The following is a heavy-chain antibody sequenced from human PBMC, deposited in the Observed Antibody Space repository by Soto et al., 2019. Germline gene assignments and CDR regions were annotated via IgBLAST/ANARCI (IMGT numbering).Heavy chain of an antibody. Sequence: PSETLSLTCKVSGGAIDRGGYYWCWIRQHPGKGLEWIGHIYYTGSAYYKPSLKSRVSMSIDTSQNQFSLELISVTAADTAVYYCARLGTSYARRGLDVRGKGTTVTVSS. CDR2: IYYTGSA. CDR3: ARLGTSYARRGLDV. V-gene: IGHV4-31*03. J-gene: IGHJ6*04. CDR1: GGAIDRGGYY. D-gene: IGHD3-16*01.